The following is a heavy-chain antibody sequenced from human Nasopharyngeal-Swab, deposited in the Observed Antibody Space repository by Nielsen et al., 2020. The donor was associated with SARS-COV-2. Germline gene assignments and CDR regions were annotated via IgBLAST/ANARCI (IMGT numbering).Heavy chain of an antibody. CDR3: ARDRIKNWFDP. D-gene: IGHD2-21*01. V-gene: IGHV3-30-3*01. J-gene: IGHJ5*02. CDR2: ISYDGSNK. Sequence: VRQAPGKGLEWVAVISYDGSNKYYADSVKGRFTISRDNSKNTLYLQMNSLRAEDTAVYYCARDRIKNWFDPWGQGTLVTVSS.